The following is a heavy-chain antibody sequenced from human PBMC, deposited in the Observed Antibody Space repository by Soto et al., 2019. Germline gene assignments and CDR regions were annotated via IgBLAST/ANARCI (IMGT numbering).Heavy chain of an antibody. CDR1: GFTFNTYS. D-gene: IGHD2-2*01. Sequence: GGSLRLSCAASGFTFNTYSMNWVRQAPGKGLEWVSSISSNSNYIYYADLVKGRFTISRDNAKNSLYLHMNSLRAEDTAVYYCARDRGRVLPAAKGYWGQGTLVTVSS. CDR2: ISSNSNYI. CDR3: ARDRGRVLPAAKGY. V-gene: IGHV3-21*01. J-gene: IGHJ4*02.